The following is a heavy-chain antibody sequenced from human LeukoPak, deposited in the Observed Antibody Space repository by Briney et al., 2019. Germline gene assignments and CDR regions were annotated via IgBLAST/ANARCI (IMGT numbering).Heavy chain of an antibody. CDR3: ARDSNGYNGFDY. V-gene: IGHV3-21*01. CDR2: ISSSSSYI. D-gene: IGHD5-24*01. Sequence: GGSLRLSCAASGFTFSSYSMNWVRQAPGKRLEWVSSISSSSSYIYYADSVKGRFTISRDNAKNSLYLQMNSLRAEDTAVYYCARDSNGYNGFDYWGQGTLVTVSS. J-gene: IGHJ4*02. CDR1: GFTFSSYS.